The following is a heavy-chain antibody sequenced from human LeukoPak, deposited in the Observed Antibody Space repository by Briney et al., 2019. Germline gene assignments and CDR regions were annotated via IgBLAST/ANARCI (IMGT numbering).Heavy chain of an antibody. V-gene: IGHV4-34*01. CDR1: GGSFSGYY. CDR2: INHSGST. J-gene: IGHJ3*02. Sequence: SVTLSLTCAVYGGSFSGYYWSWIRQPPGKGLEWTGEINHSGSTNYNPSLKSLVTISVDTSKNQFSLKLSSVTAADTAVYYCARAVAARDDDAFDIWGQGTMVTVSS. D-gene: IGHD6-19*01. CDR3: ARAVAARDDDAFDI.